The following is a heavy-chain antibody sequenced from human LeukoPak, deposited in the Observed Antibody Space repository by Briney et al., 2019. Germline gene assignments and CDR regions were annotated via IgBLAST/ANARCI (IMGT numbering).Heavy chain of an antibody. CDR1: GGSISSGGYY. V-gene: IGHV4-31*03. D-gene: IGHD1-26*01. J-gene: IGHJ3*02. Sequence: PSQTLSLTCTVSGGSISSGGYYWSWIRQHPGKGLEWIGYIYNSGSTYYNPSLKSRVTISVDTSKNQFSLKLSSVTAADTAVYYCARIPEWELHAIDIWGQGTMVTVSS. CDR2: IYNSGST. CDR3: ARIPEWELHAIDI.